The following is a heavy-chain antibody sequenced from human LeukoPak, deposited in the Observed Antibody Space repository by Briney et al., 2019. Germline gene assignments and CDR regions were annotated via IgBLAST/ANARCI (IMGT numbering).Heavy chain of an antibody. CDR1: GFTSSSYG. CDR3: AKDKSSSWYYFDY. Sequence: GGSLRLSCAASGFTSSSYGMHWVRQAPGKGLEWVAVISYDGSNKYYADSVKGRFTISRDNSKNTLYLQMNSLRAEDTAVYYCAKDKSSSWYYFDYWGQGTLVTVSS. V-gene: IGHV3-30*18. CDR2: ISYDGSNK. J-gene: IGHJ4*02. D-gene: IGHD6-13*01.